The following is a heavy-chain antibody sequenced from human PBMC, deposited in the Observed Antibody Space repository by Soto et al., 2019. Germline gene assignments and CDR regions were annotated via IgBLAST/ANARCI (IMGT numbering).Heavy chain of an antibody. CDR3: ARDHIISTFGGVIVIGVLDY. D-gene: IGHD3-16*02. CDR2: ISAYNGNT. J-gene: IGHJ4*02. V-gene: IGHV1-18*04. CDR1: GYTFTSYG. Sequence: QVQLVQSGAEVKKPGASVKVSCKASGYTFTSYGISWVRQAPGQGLEWMGWISAYNGNTNYAQKLQGRVTMTTDTSTSTAYMELRSLRSDDTAVYYCARDHIISTFGGVIVIGVLDYWGQGTLVTVSS.